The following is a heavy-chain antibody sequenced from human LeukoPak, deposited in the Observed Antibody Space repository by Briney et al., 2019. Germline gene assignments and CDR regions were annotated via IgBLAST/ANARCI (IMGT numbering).Heavy chain of an antibody. J-gene: IGHJ4*02. Sequence: GGSLRLSCAASGFTFSSYWMRWVRQAPGKGLEWVANIKRDGSEKYYLDSVKGRFTISRDNAKNSLYLQMNSLRAEDTAVYYCASPAKYSDTWYFDYWGQGTLVTVSS. V-gene: IGHV3-7*01. CDR1: GFTFSSYW. CDR3: ASPAKYSDTWYFDY. CDR2: IKRDGSEK. D-gene: IGHD6-6*01.